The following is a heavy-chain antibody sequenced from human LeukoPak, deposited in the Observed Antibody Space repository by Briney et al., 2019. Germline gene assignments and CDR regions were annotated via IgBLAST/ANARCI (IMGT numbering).Heavy chain of an antibody. V-gene: IGHV3-21*01. D-gene: IGHD3-22*01. CDR1: GFTFNSYS. CDR2: ISSSSSYI. Sequence: GGSLRLSCAASGFTFNSYSMNWVRQAPGKGLEWVSSISSSSSYIYYADSVKGRFTISRDNAKNSLYLQMNSLRAEDTAVYYCARGQSSMIVVVILDYWGQGTLATVSS. CDR3: ARGQSSMIVVVILDY. J-gene: IGHJ4*02.